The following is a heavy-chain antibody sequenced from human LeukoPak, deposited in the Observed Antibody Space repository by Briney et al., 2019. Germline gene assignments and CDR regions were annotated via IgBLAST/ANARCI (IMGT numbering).Heavy chain of an antibody. J-gene: IGHJ4*02. V-gene: IGHV4-34*01. D-gene: IGHD5-12*01. Sequence: SETLSLTCAVYGGSFSGYYWSWIRQPPGKGLEWIGEINHSGSTNYNPSLKSRVTISVDTSKNQFSLKLSSVTAADTAVYYCARGQRLARDIVATIDPQTTITEWGQGTLVTVSS. CDR2: INHSGST. CDR1: GGSFSGYY. CDR3: ARGQRLARDIVATIDPQTTITE.